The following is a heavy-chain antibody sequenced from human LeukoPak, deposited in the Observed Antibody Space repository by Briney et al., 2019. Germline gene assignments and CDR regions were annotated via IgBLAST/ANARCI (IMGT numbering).Heavy chain of an antibody. J-gene: IGHJ4*02. D-gene: IGHD3-22*01. V-gene: IGHV3-48*04. CDR1: RFTFSHYS. Sequence: GGSLRLSCAASRFTFSHYSMNWVRQAPGRGLEGVSYITDSSSTIYYADSVRGRFTSSRDNARNSLFLQLNSLSAEDTAVYDCAREYVESSGYEIDYFDYWGLGTLVTVSS. CDR2: ITDSSSTI. CDR3: AREYVESSGYEIDYFDY.